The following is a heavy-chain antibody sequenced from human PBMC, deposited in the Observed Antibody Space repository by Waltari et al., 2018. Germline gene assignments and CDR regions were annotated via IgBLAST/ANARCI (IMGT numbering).Heavy chain of an antibody. V-gene: IGHV1-69*01. J-gene: IGHJ6*02. CDR1: GGTFSSYA. CDR3: ARALAYCGGDCYLYYYYGMDV. CDR2: IIPTFGTA. D-gene: IGHD2-21*02. Sequence: QVQLVQSGAEVKKPGSSVKVSCKASGGTFSSYAISWVRQAPGQGLEWMGGIIPTFGTANYATKFQGRVTITADESTSTAYMELSSLRSEDTAVYYCARALAYCGGDCYLYYYYGMDVWGQGTTVTVSS.